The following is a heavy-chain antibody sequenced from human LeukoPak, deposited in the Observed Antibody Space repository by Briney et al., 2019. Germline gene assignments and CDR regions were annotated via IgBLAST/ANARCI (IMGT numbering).Heavy chain of an antibody. CDR2: VSGSGDDT. CDR3: AKDPLNTVMVSPTFDY. D-gene: IGHD5-18*01. CDR1: GFPFSSYA. V-gene: IGHV3-23*01. Sequence: GGSLRLSCAVSGFPFSSYAMSWVRQAPGKGLEWVSGVSGSGDDTYYAASVKGRFTVSRDTSKNTLYLQMNSLRAEDTAVYYCAKDPLNTVMVSPTFDYWGQGTLVTVSS. J-gene: IGHJ4*02.